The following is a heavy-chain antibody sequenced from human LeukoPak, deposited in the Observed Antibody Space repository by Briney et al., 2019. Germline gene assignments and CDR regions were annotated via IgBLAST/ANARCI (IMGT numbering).Heavy chain of an antibody. D-gene: IGHD3-3*01. V-gene: IGHV3-7*03. Sequence: GGSLRLSCVASGFTFGKYWLSWVRQAPGKGLEWVANIKLDGSEKNYVDSVKGRFTISRDNTKNSLYLQMNSLRVEDTAVFYCARDQYDTWSRRGNFDSWGQGTLVIVSS. CDR2: IKLDGSEK. J-gene: IGHJ4*02. CDR1: GFTFGKYW. CDR3: ARDQYDTWSRRGNFDS.